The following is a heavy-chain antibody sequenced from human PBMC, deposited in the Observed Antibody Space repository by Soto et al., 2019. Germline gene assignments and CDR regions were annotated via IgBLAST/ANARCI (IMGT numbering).Heavy chain of an antibody. CDR3: AKERHLSSGYSPADY. J-gene: IGHJ4*02. CDR1: GFTFSSYA. D-gene: IGHD3-22*01. V-gene: IGHV3-23*01. Sequence: PGGSLRLSCAASGFTFSSYAMSWVRQGPREGLEWVAGISDSGGTTYYVDSVKGRFTISRDNSRSTQFLQMNSLRAEDTAVYYCAKERHLSSGYSPADYWGQGTLVTVSS. CDR2: ISDSGGTT.